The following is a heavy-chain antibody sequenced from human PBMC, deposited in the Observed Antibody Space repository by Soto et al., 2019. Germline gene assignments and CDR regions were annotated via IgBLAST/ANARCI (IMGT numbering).Heavy chain of an antibody. D-gene: IGHD3-3*01. Sequence: PGGSLRLSCAASGFTVSSNYMSWVRQAPGKGLEWVSVIYSGGSTYYADSVKGRFTISRDNSKNTLYLQMNSLRAEDTAVYYCASNRDYDFWSGYPQGMDVWGQGTTVTVSS. V-gene: IGHV3-66*01. J-gene: IGHJ6*02. CDR2: IYSGGST. CDR3: ASNRDYDFWSGYPQGMDV. CDR1: GFTVSSNY.